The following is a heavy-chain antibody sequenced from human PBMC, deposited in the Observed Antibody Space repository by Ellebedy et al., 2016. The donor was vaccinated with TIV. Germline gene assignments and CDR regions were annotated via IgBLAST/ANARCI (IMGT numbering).Heavy chain of an antibody. J-gene: IGHJ6*02. CDR3: ARETGMDV. Sequence: GESLKISCAASGFTFSNAWMNWVRQAPGKGLEWVSSISSSGDHGYYADSVKGRFTMSRDNAENSLYLQMDSLRDEDTAVYYCARETGMDVWGQGTTVTVSS. D-gene: IGHD3-9*01. V-gene: IGHV3-21*01. CDR2: ISSSGDHG. CDR1: GFTFSNAW.